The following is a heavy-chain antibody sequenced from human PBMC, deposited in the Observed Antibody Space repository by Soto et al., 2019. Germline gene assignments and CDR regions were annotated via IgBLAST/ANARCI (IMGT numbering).Heavy chain of an antibody. J-gene: IGHJ5*02. D-gene: IGHD3-22*01. V-gene: IGHV4-31*03. CDR3: ARGHYYDSSGSYWFDP. Sequence: PSETLSLTCTVSGGSISSGGYYWSWIRQHPGKGLEWIGYIYYSGSTYYNPSLKSRVTISVDTSKNQFSLKLSSVTAADTAVYYCARGHYYDSSGSYWFDPWGQGTLVTVSS. CDR1: GGSISSGGYY. CDR2: IYYSGST.